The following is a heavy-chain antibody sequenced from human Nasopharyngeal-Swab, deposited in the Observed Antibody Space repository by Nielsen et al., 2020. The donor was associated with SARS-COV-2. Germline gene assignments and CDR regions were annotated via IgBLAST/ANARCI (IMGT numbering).Heavy chain of an antibody. CDR1: GFTFSSYW. CDR3: AKDFSLSAFMVADMGFDY. V-gene: IGHV3-23*01. D-gene: IGHD2/OR15-2a*01. J-gene: IGHJ4*02. Sequence: GGPLGLSCAPSGFTFSSYWMTWVRQAPGRGLGGVSYISSSGSTIYYADSVKGRFTISRDNSKNTLYLQMNSLRAEDTAVYYCAKDFSLSAFMVADMGFDYWGQGTLVTVS. CDR2: ISSSGSTI.